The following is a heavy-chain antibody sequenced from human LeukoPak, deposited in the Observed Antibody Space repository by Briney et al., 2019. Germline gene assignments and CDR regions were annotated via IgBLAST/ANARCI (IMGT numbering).Heavy chain of an antibody. J-gene: IGHJ4*02. D-gene: IGHD5-18*01. CDR1: GLTFSSFW. CDR3: AREGNTADFDY. Sequence: GGSLRLSCAASGLTFSSFWMSWVRQAPGKGLEWVANIKQDGNEKHYVDSVKGRFTIYRDNAKNSLYLQMNSLRAEDTAVYYCAREGNTADFDYWGQGTLVTVSS. CDR2: IKQDGNEK. V-gene: IGHV3-7*01.